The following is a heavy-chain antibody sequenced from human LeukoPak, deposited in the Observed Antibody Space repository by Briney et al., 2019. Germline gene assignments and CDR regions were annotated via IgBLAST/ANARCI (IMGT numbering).Heavy chain of an antibody. CDR2: INPSGGST. CDR1: GYTFTSYH. V-gene: IGHV1-46*01. CDR3: ARVVASAVRGVMEMDV. Sequence: ASVKVSCKASGYTFTSYHMHWVRQAPGQGLEWMGIINPSGGSTSYAQKFQGRVTMTRDTSMSTLYMELSSLRSDDTAVYYCARVVASAVRGVMEMDVWGKGTTVTVSS. J-gene: IGHJ6*04. D-gene: IGHD3-10*01.